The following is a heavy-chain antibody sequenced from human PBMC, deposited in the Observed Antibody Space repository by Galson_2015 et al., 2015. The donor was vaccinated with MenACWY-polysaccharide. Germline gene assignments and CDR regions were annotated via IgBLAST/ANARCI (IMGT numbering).Heavy chain of an antibody. J-gene: IGHJ2*01. D-gene: IGHD3-10*01. CDR1: GFSLSTSGVG. CDR3: AHGWFGELSLYWYFDL. Sequence: PALVKPTQTLTLTCTFSGFSLSTSGVGVGWIRQPPGKALEWLALIYWDDDKRYSPSLKSRLTITKDTSKNQVVLTMTNMDPVDTATYYCAHGWFGELSLYWYFDLWGRGTLVTVSS. CDR2: IYWDDDK. V-gene: IGHV2-5*02.